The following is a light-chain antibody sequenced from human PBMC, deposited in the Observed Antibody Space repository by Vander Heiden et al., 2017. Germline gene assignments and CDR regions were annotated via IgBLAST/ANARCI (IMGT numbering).Light chain of an antibody. V-gene: IGLV2-23*01. CDR1: SSDVGSYNL. CDR3: CSYAGSSTFV. J-gene: IGLJ2*01. CDR2: EGS. Sequence: QSALTQPASVSGSPGQSITISCTGTSSDVGSYNLVSWYQQHPGKAPKLRIYEGSKRPSGVSNRFSGSKSGNTASLTISGLQAEDEADDYCCSYAGSSTFVFGGGTKLTGL.